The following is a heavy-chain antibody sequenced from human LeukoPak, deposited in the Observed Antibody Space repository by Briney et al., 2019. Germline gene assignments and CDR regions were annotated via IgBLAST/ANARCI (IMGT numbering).Heavy chain of an antibody. CDR2: ISSSSSYI. CDR1: GFTFSSYS. J-gene: IGHJ6*03. D-gene: IGHD5-18*01. Sequence: GGSLRLSCAASGFTFSSYSMNWVRQAPGKGLEWVSSISSSSSYIYYADSVKGRFTISRDNAKNSLYLQMNSLRAEDTAVYYCARVSVVQLTYYYYMDVWGKGTTVTVSS. V-gene: IGHV3-21*01. CDR3: ARVSVVQLTYYYYMDV.